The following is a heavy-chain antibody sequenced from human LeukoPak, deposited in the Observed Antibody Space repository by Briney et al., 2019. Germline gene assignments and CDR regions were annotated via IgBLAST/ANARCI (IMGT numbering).Heavy chain of an antibody. CDR3: AKDLRFYYYDSSGYYPHFDY. CDR2: ISGSGGST. Sequence: GGSLRLSCAASGFTFNNYAMNWVRQAPGKGLEWVSSISGSGGSTYYADFVKGRFTISRDKSKSTLNLQMNSLRADDTAVYYCAKDLRFYYYDSSGYYPHFDYWGQGILVTVSS. D-gene: IGHD3-22*01. J-gene: IGHJ4*02. V-gene: IGHV3-23*01. CDR1: GFTFNNYA.